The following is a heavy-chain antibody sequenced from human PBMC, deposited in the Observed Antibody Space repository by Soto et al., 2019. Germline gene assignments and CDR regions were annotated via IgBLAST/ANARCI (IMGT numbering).Heavy chain of an antibody. Sequence: ASVKVSCKVSGYTLTELSMHWVRQAPGKGLEWMGGFDPEDGETIYAQKFQGRVTMTEDTSTDTAYMELSRLRSEDTAVYYCATGGILGPIAAAVNPKYYYYGMDVWGQGATVTVSS. CDR3: ATGGILGPIAAAVNPKYYYYGMDV. CDR2: FDPEDGET. D-gene: IGHD6-13*01. CDR1: GYTLTELS. J-gene: IGHJ6*02. V-gene: IGHV1-24*01.